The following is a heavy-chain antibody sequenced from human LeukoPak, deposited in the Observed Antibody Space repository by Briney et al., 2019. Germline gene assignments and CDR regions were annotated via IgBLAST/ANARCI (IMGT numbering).Heavy chain of an antibody. CDR3: ARDLKSSSHSDY. D-gene: IGHD2-15*01. CDR2: INAGNGNT. J-gene: IGHJ4*02. CDR1: GYTFTSYA. V-gene: IGHV1-3*01. Sequence: ASVKVSCKASGYTFTSYAMHWVRQAPGQRLEWMGWINAGNGNTKYSQKFQGRVTTTRDTSASTAYMELSSLRSEDTAVYYCARDLKSSSHSDYWGQGTLVTVSS.